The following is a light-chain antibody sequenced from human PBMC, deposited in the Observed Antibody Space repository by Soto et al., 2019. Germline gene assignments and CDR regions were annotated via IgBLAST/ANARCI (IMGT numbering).Light chain of an antibody. Sequence: QSVLTQPRSVSESPGQSVTIACTGTNSDVGGSKFVSWYQQHPGKAPKLMIYDVTKRPSGVPDRFSGSKSGNTASLTISGLQTEDEADYYCCSYADSLYVFGTGTKVTVL. CDR3: CSYADSLYV. V-gene: IGLV2-11*01. CDR1: NSDVGGSKF. CDR2: DVT. J-gene: IGLJ1*01.